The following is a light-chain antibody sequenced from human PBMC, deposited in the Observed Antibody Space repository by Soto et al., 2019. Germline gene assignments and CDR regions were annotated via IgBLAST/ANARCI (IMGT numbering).Light chain of an antibody. CDR3: QQHKSYPVT. J-gene: IGKJ4*01. CDR2: DAS. Sequence: DIQMTQSPSTLSASVGDRDTITCRASQTIDIWLSWYQQKPGKAPSLLIYDASNLKSGVPSRFSGSGSGTEFTLTISSLQPDDSGSYYCQQHKSYPVTFGGGTKVDI. CDR1: QTIDIW. V-gene: IGKV1-5*01.